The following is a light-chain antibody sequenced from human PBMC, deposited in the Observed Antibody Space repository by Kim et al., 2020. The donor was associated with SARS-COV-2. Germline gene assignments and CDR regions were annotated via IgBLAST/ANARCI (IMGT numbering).Light chain of an antibody. J-gene: IGKJ2*01. Sequence: DIQMTQSPSTLSASVGDRVTITCRASQSISSWLAWYQQKPGKAPKLLFYRASSLESGVPSRFSGSGSGTEFTLTISSLQPDDFATYYCKQYNSYPYTFVQGTKLEI. CDR3: KQYNSYPYT. CDR1: QSISSW. CDR2: RAS. V-gene: IGKV1-5*03.